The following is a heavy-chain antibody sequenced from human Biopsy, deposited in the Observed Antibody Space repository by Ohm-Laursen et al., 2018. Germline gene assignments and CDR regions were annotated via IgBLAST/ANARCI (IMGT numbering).Heavy chain of an antibody. Sequence: GTLSLTWNVSGDSISIYYWSWIRQPPGKGLEWIGNFYYSGSTNYNPSLKSRITMSLDRSKSQVSLRMNSVTAADTAVYYCARARIKTSGVLIPETYYFDSWGQGTLVTVSS. J-gene: IGHJ4*02. D-gene: IGHD3-3*01. CDR3: ARARIKTSGVLIPETYYFDS. V-gene: IGHV4-59*01. CDR2: FYYSGST. CDR1: GDSISIYY.